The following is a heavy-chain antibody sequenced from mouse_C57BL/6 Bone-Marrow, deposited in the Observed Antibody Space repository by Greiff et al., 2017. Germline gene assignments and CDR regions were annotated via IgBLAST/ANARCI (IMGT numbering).Heavy chain of an antibody. V-gene: IGHV5-12*01. D-gene: IGHD1-1*01. CDR3: ARTGSSLYWYFDV. CDR2: ISNGGGST. CDR1: GFTFSDYY. Sequence: VKLMESGGGLVQPGGSLKLSCAASGFTFSDYYMYWVRQTPEKRLEWVAYISNGGGSTYYPDTVKGRFTISRDNAKNTLYLQMSRLKSEDTAMYYCARTGSSLYWYFDVWGTGTTVTVSS. J-gene: IGHJ1*03.